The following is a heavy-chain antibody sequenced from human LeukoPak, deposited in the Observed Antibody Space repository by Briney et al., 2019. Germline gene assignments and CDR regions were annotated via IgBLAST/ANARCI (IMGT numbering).Heavy chain of an antibody. J-gene: IGHJ6*03. CDR1: RYTFANYD. CDR3: ARGVSGYYYYYMDV. V-gene: IGHV1-8*03. Sequence: SSVKVSCKASRYTFANYDINWLRQPTAQGRDWMGWINPNCGNTGFAQKFQGRVTITRNTSISTAYMELSSLRSEDTAVYYCARGVSGYYYYYMDVWGKGTTVTVSS. CDR2: INPNCGNT. D-gene: IGHD3-10*01.